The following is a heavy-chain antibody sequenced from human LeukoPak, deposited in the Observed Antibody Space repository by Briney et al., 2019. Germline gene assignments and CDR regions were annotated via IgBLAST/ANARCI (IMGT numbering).Heavy chain of an antibody. CDR2: IDPSGGST. CDR3: ARGRGYYGSGSSSRGMDV. J-gene: IGHJ6*04. V-gene: IGHV1-46*01. D-gene: IGHD3-10*01. CDR1: GYTFTSYY. Sequence: ASVKVSCKASGYTFTSYYMHWVRQAPGQGLEWMGIIDPSGGSTSYAQKFQGRVTMTRDTSTSTVYMELSSLRSVDTAVYYCARGRGYYGSGSSSRGMDVWGKGTTVTVSS.